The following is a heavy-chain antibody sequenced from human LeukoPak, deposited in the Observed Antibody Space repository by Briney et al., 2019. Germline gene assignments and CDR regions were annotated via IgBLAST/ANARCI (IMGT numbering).Heavy chain of an antibody. Sequence: GGSLRLSCAASGFTFSDFYMSWIRQAPGKGLEWVSYISSSGSTIYYADSVKGRFTISRDNAKNSLYLQMNSLRAEDTAVYYCARALAAIVPWFDPWGQGTLVTVSS. CDR3: ARALAAIVPWFDP. V-gene: IGHV3-11*01. D-gene: IGHD6-25*01. J-gene: IGHJ5*02. CDR2: ISSSGSTI. CDR1: GFTFSDFY.